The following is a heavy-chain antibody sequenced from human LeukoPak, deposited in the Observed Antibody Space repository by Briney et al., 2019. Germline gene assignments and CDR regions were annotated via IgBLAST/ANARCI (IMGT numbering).Heavy chain of an antibody. J-gene: IGHJ4*01. CDR2: VSHTGAT. V-gene: IGHV4-39*07. CDR1: GGSISSSSYY. D-gene: IGHD2-21*02. CDR3: ARSMVTTDRNFDH. Sequence: TSETLSLTCTVSGGSISSSSYYWGWIRQPPGRGPVWIVSVSHTGATQYSPSLTSQVTISPDTSKNQFYLSLNSVTAADTAVFYCARSMVTTDRNFDHWGQGTLVTVSS.